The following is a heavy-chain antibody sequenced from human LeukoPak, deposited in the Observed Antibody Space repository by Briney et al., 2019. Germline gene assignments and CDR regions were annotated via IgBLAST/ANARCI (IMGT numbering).Heavy chain of an antibody. CDR1: GFTFSSYG. Sequence: GGTLRLSCAASGFTFSSYGMSWVRQAPGKGLEWGSAISGSGGSTYYADSVKGRFTISRDNSKNTLYLQMNSLRAEDTAVYYCAGRGSGSYFDYWGQGPLVTVSS. CDR2: ISGSGGST. V-gene: IGHV3-23*01. J-gene: IGHJ4*02. D-gene: IGHD3-10*01. CDR3: AGRGSGSYFDY.